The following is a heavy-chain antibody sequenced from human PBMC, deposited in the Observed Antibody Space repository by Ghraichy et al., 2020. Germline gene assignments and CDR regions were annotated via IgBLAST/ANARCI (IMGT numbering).Heavy chain of an antibody. CDR3: ARDPPPKHIVVVTATTFDY. V-gene: IGHV3-7*01. Sequence: GESLNISCAASGFTFSSYWMSWVRQAPGKGLEWVANIKQDGSEKYYVDSVKGRFTISRDNAKNSLYLQMNSLRAEDTAVYYCARDPPPKHIVVVTATTFDYWGQGTLVTVSS. J-gene: IGHJ4*02. CDR2: IKQDGSEK. CDR1: GFTFSSYW. D-gene: IGHD2-21*02.